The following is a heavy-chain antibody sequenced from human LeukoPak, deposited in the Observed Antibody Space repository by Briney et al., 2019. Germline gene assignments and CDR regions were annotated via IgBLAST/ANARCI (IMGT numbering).Heavy chain of an antibody. CDR1: GFTFSTYA. CDR3: AKGPSYQLLHELLYYFDY. Sequence: PGGSLRLSCAASGFTFSTYAMSWVRQAPGKGLEWVSAISDSGASTYYADSVKGRFTISRDNSKNTLYLQMNSLRAEDTAVYYCAKGPSYQLLHELLYYFDYWGQGTLVTVSS. CDR2: ISDSGAST. V-gene: IGHV3-23*01. J-gene: IGHJ4*02. D-gene: IGHD2-2*01.